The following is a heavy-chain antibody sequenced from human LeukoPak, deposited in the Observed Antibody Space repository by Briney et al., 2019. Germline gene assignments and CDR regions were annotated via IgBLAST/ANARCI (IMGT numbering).Heavy chain of an antibody. J-gene: IGHJ4*02. CDR1: GFTVSSNS. V-gene: IGHV3-53*01. CDR3: ARRAGAYSHPYDY. Sequence: PGGALRLSCTVSGFTVSSNSMSWVRQAPGKGLEGVSFIYSDNTHYSDSVKGRFTISRDNSKNTLYLQMNSLRAEDTAVYYCARRAGAYSHPYDYWGQGTLVTVSS. D-gene: IGHD4/OR15-4a*01. CDR2: IYSDNT.